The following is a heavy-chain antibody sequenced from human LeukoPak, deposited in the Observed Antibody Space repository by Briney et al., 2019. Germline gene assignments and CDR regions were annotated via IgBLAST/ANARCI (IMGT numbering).Heavy chain of an antibody. CDR2: IDWDDDK. Sequence: ESGPALVKPTQTLTLTCTFSGFSLSTSGMCVSWIRQPPGKALEWLARIDWDDDKYYRTSLKTRLTISKDTSKNQVVLTMTNMDPVDTATYYCARIRVVPPLPNYYDSSGYYYGFDPWGQGTLVTVSS. V-gene: IGHV2-70*11. CDR1: GFSLSTSGMC. J-gene: IGHJ5*02. D-gene: IGHD3-22*01. CDR3: ARIRVVPPLPNYYDSSGYYYGFDP.